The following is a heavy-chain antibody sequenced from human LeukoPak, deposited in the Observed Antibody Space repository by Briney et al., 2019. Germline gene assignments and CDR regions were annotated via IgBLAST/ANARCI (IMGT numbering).Heavy chain of an antibody. D-gene: IGHD1-14*01. CDR3: AKGHSAHGTGFDC. Sequence: GGSLRLSCADSRFTFSSYRMRWVRQAPGKGLEWVANIKQDGSEKYYVDSVKGRFTISRANAKNSLYLQMNSLRAEDTDVYYCAKGHSAHGTGFDCWGQGTLVAVSS. V-gene: IGHV3-7*02. CDR2: IKQDGSEK. J-gene: IGHJ4*02. CDR1: RFTFSSYR.